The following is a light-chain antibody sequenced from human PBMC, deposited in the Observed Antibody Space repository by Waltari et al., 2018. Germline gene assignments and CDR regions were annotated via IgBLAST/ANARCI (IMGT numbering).Light chain of an antibody. CDR2: DAS. Sequence: EIVLTQSPGTLSLSPGERATLSCRASQSVCRTLAWYQQKPGQAPRLLIYDASTRATGIPDRFSGSGFGTDFSLTISRLEPEDFAVYYCQKYGTLPATFGQGTTVEIK. J-gene: IGKJ1*01. V-gene: IGKV3-20*01. CDR1: QSVCRT. CDR3: QKYGTLPAT.